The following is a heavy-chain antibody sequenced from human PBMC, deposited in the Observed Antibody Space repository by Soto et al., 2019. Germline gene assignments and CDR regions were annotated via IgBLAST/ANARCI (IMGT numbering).Heavy chain of an antibody. CDR1: GGSFSGYY. Sequence: QVQLQQWGAGLLKPSETLSLTCAVYGGSFSGYYWSWIRQPPEKGLEWIGEINHSGSTKYNPTLKSRVTLSVGPSKYQFSLKLRSVTAADTAVYYCARVHCSSTSCYGLSSFDYWGQGTLVTVSS. V-gene: IGHV4-34*01. J-gene: IGHJ4*02. CDR3: ARVHCSSTSCYGLSSFDY. CDR2: INHSGST. D-gene: IGHD2-2*01.